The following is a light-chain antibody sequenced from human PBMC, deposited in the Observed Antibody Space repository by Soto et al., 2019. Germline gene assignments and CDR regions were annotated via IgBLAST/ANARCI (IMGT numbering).Light chain of an antibody. CDR1: QNLVYSDGNTF. V-gene: IGKV2-30*01. CDR3: MQATHWPLT. J-gene: IGKJ4*01. CDR2: QVS. Sequence: DVLLTQFPVSLPVTRGQLASISCRSTQNLVYSDGNTFLSWFQQRPGQSPRRLIYQVSKRDSGVPDRFSGSRSGTDFTLKISRVEAEDVGIYYCMQATHWPLTFGVGTKVEI.